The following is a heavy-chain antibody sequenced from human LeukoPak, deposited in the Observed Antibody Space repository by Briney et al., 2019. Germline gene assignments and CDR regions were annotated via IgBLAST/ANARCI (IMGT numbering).Heavy chain of an antibody. CDR2: IGTAGDT. CDR1: GFTFSSYD. J-gene: IGHJ4*02. V-gene: IGHV3-13*01. CDR3: ARGGYYDILTGPDY. Sequence: PGGSLRLSCAASGFTFSSYDMHWVRQATGKGLEWVSAIGTAGDTYYPGSVKGRFTISRENAKNSLYLQMNSLRAGDTAVYYCARGGYYDILTGPDYWGQGTLVTVSS. D-gene: IGHD3-9*01.